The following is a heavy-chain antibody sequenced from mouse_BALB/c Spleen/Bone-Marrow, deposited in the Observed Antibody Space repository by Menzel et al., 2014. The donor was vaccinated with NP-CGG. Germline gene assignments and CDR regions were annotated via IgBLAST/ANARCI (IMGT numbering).Heavy chain of an antibody. D-gene: IGHD2-1*01. V-gene: IGHV4-1*02. J-gene: IGHJ2*01. CDR1: GFDFSRYW. CDR2: INPDSSTI. CDR3: ARQGYYGKGDY. Sequence: DVQLQESGGGLVQPGGSLKLSCAASGFDFSRYWMSRVRQAPGKGLEWIGEINPDSSTINYTPSLKDKFIISRDNAKNTLYLQMSKVRSEDTALYYCARQGYYGKGDYWGQGTTLTVSS.